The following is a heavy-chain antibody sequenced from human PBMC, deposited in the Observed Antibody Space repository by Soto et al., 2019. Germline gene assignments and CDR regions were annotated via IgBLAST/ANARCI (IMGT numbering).Heavy chain of an antibody. D-gene: IGHD6-25*01. J-gene: IGHJ4*02. CDR1: GFTFGDYY. CDR3: ARVAAGNGYFDC. CDR2: SRNKADSYTT. Sequence: EVQLVESGGGLVQPGGSLRLSCAVSGFTFGDYYMDWVRQAPGKGLEWVGRSRNKADSYTTEYAASVKGRFTISGDDSRNSLYLQMNSLKTEDTAVYYCARVAAGNGYFDCWGQGTLFTVSS. V-gene: IGHV3-72*01.